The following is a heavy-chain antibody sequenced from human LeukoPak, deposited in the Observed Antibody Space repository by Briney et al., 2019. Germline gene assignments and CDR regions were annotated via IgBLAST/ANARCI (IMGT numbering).Heavy chain of an antibody. V-gene: IGHV4-39*01. CDR1: GGSISSSSYY. Sequence: PSETLSLTCTVSGGSISSSSYYWGWIRQPPGKGLEWIGSIYYSGSTYYNPSLKSRVTISVDTSKNQFSLKLSSVTAADTAVYYCASTGSTTVDYWGQGTLVTVSS. D-gene: IGHD1-26*01. CDR3: ASTGSTTVDY. CDR2: IYYSGST. J-gene: IGHJ4*02.